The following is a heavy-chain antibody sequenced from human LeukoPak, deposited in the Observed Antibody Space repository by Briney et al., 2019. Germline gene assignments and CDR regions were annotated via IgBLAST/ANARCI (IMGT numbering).Heavy chain of an antibody. D-gene: IGHD6-13*01. J-gene: IGHJ4*02. CDR2: IYPGDSDT. V-gene: IGHV5-51*01. Sequence: GESLKISRKGSGYSFTSYWIGWVRQMPGKGLEWMGIIYPGDSDTRYSPSFQGQVTISADKSISTAYLQWSSLKASDTAMYYCARPRIAAAGTSPFGYWGQGTLVTVSS. CDR1: GYSFTSYW. CDR3: ARPRIAAAGTSPFGY.